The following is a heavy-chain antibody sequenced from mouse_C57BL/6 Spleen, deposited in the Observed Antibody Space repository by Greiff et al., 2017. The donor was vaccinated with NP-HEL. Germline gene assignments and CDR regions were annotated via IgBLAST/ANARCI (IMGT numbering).Heavy chain of an antibody. V-gene: IGHV1-53*01. J-gene: IGHJ2*01. Sequence: QVHVKQSGTELVKPGASVKLSCKASGYTFTSYWMHWVKQRPGQGLEWIGNINPSNGGTNYNEKFKSKATLTVDKSSSTAYMQLSSLTSEDSAVYYCARQLRLSYYFDYWGQGTTLTVSS. CDR3: ARQLRLSYYFDY. CDR1: GYTFTSYW. CDR2: INPSNGGT. D-gene: IGHD3-2*02.